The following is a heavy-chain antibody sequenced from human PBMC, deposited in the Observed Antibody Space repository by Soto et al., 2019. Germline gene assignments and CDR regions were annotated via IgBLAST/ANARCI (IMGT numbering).Heavy chain of an antibody. D-gene: IGHD4-17*01. V-gene: IGHV4-31*03. CDR2: IYYSGST. J-gene: IGHJ6*02. Sequence: QVQLQESGPGLVKPSQTLSLTCTVSGGSISSGGYYWSWIRQHPGKGLEWIGYIYYSGSTYYNPSLNSRVTISVDTSKNQFSLKLSSVTAADTAVYYCARDLIQVEAWGDYAYYGMDVWGQGTTVTVSS. CDR3: ARDLIQVEAWGDYAYYGMDV. CDR1: GGSISSGGYY.